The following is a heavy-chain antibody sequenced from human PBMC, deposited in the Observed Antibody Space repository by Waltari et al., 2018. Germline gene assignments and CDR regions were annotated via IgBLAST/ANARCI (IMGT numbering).Heavy chain of an antibody. J-gene: IGHJ4*02. CDR2: IYYSGST. D-gene: IGHD2-2*01. CDR3: ARNRRAYCSSASCPFDY. Sequence: QVQLQASGPGLVKPSETLSLTCTAPGGSISSYSWTLIRPPPGKGLEWIGYIYYSGSTNYNPSLKSRVTISVDTSKNQFSLKLSSVTAADTAVYYCARNRRAYCSSASCPFDYWGQGTLVTVSS. CDR1: GGSISSYS. V-gene: IGHV4-59*01.